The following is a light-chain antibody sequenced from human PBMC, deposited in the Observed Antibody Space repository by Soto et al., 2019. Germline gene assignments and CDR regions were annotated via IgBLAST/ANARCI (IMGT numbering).Light chain of an antibody. CDR1: QSVSTN. Sequence: EIVMTPFPATLSVSPVERATLSCMASQSVSTNLAWYQQKPGQAPRLLMYGASTRATGMPASFSGSGSGTEFILTISSLQSEDFAVYYCQKYHKWPLTCGGGTKGDIK. CDR3: QKYHKWPLT. V-gene: IGKV3-15*01. J-gene: IGKJ4*01. CDR2: GAS.